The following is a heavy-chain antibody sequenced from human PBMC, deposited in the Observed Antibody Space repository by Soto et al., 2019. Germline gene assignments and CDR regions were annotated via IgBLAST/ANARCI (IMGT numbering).Heavy chain of an antibody. D-gene: IGHD2-2*01. CDR1: GFTFSSYA. CDR3: ALKGSNQPTY. Sequence: GGSLRLSCAASGFTFSSYAMTWVRQAPGKGLEWVSSISSSGDSIYYADSVKGRFTISRDNSKNMVYLQMNSLRAEDTAVYYCALKGSNQPTYWGQGTLVTVSS. J-gene: IGHJ4*02. V-gene: IGHV3-23*01. CDR2: ISSSGDSI.